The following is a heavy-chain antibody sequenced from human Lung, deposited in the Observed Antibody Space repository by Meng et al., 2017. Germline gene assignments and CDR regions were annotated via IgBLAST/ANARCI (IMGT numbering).Heavy chain of an antibody. CDR1: GFTFSSHW. V-gene: IGHV3-74*01. D-gene: IGHD5-18*01. Sequence: GGSLRLSCVASGFTFSSHWMHWVRQAPGKGLVGVSRIVPDGSGTDFADSVKGRFTISRDNAKNTLYLQMNSLRVEDTAIYYCARSGYSNGYDYWGQGTLVTVS. CDR2: IVPDGSGT. J-gene: IGHJ4*02. CDR3: ARSGYSNGYDY.